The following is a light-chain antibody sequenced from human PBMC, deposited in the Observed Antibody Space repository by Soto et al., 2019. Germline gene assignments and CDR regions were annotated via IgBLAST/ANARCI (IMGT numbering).Light chain of an antibody. CDR2: AAS. V-gene: IGKV1-9*01. J-gene: IGKJ5*01. Sequence: DFHLTQSPAFLSASVGDRVTITCRASQGINNYLSWYQQKPGKAPRXLMQAASSLEPGVPSTFSGSVSGTEFTLTISSLQAEDFATYFCQQVKDYPITFGQGTRLEIK. CDR3: QQVKDYPIT. CDR1: QGINNY.